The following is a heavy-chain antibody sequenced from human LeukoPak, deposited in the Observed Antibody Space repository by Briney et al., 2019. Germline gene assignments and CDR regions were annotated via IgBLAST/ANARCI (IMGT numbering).Heavy chain of an antibody. CDR2: IYYSGST. CDR1: GGSISSYY. V-gene: IGHV4-59*08. D-gene: IGHD3-10*01. CDR3: ARHQSWHDWYFDL. J-gene: IGHJ2*01. Sequence: PSETLSLTCTVSGGSISSYYWSWIRQPPGKGLEWIGYIYYSGSTNYSPSLKSRVTISVDTSKNQFSLKLSSVTAADTAVYYCARHQSWHDWYFDLWGRGTLVTVSS.